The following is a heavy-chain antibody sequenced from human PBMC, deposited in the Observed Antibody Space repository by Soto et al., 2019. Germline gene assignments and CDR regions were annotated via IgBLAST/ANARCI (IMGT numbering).Heavy chain of an antibody. CDR3: ARDWYYSDSTGYYHDVFDI. Sequence: QVQLQESGPGLVKPSQTLSLTCTVSGGSINSGDYYWSWIRQPPGKGLEWIGYIYYSGSTYYNPSLTSRITISVDTSKNQFSLKLSSVTAADTAVYYCARDWYYSDSTGYYHDVFDIWGQGTMVTVSS. CDR1: GGSINSGDYY. D-gene: IGHD3-22*01. V-gene: IGHV4-30-4*01. J-gene: IGHJ3*02. CDR2: IYYSGST.